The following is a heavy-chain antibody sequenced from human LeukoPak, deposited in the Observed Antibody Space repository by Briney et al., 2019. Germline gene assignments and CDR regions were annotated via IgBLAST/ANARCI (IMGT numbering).Heavy chain of an antibody. J-gene: IGHJ4*02. CDR2: TYYRSKWYN. CDR1: GDSVSSNSAA. D-gene: IGHD4-23*01. Sequence: SQTLSLTCAISGDSVSSNSAAWNWIRQSPSRGLEWLGRTYYRSKWYNDYAVSVKSRITINPDTSKNQFSLQLNSVTPEGTAVYYCARVSTVVTPGGFDYWGQGTLVTVSS. CDR3: ARVSTVVTPGGFDY. V-gene: IGHV6-1*01.